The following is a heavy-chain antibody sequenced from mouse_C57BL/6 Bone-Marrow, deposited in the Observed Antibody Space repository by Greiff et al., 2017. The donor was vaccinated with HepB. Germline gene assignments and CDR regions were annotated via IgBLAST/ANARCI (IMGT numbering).Heavy chain of an antibody. V-gene: IGHV14-4*01. CDR3: TRYDPLAY. Sequence: VQLQQSGAELVRPGASVKLSCTASGFNIKDDYMHWVKQRPEQGLEWIGWIDPENGDTEYASKFQGKATITADTSSNTAYLQLSSLTSEDTAVYYCTRYDPLAYWGQGTLVTVSA. CDR2: IDPENGDT. D-gene: IGHD2-3*01. J-gene: IGHJ3*01. CDR1: GFNIKDDY.